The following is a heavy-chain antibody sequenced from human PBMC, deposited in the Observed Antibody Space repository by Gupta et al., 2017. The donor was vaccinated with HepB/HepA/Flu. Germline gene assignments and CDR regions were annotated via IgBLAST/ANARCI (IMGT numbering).Heavy chain of an antibody. Sequence: EVQLVAPGGGLVRPGGSLRLSCAASGRRMSWVRQAPGKGLEWVGRIKSKTDGGTTDYAAPVKGRFTISRDDSKNTLYLQMNSLKTEDTAVYYCTTDALRGYDYDYFDYWGQGTLVTVSS. CDR1: GRR. CDR2: IKSKTDGGTT. D-gene: IGHD5-12*01. V-gene: IGHV3-15*01. CDR3: TTDALRGYDYDYFDY. J-gene: IGHJ4*02.